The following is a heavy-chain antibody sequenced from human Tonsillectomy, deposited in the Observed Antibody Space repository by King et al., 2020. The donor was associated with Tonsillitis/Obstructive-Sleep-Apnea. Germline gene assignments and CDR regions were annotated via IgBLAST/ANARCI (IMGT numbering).Heavy chain of an antibody. D-gene: IGHD3-3*01. CDR2: IYYSGST. CDR1: GGSINSNSYY. J-gene: IGHJ4*02. CDR3: ASRQITIFGVVTADY. V-gene: IGHV4-39*01. Sequence: LPLQESGPGLVKPSETLSLTCTVSGGSINSNSYYWGWIRQPPGKGLEWIGNIYYSGSTFYNPSLKSRVTISVDTSKNQFSLKLSSVTAADTAVYYCASRQITIFGVVTADYWGQGTLVTVS.